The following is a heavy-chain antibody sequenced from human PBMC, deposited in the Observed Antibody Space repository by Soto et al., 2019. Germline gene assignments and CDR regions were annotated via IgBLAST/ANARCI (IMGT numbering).Heavy chain of an antibody. J-gene: IGHJ4*02. CDR1: GFTFSSYW. V-gene: IGHV3-7*04. Sequence: HPGGSLRLSCAASGFTFSSYWMSWVRQAPGKGLEWVANIKEDGSERYYVDSVKGRFTISRDNAKNSLYLQMNSLRAEDTAVYYCARATGADKEDYWGQGTLVTVSS. CDR3: ARATGADKEDY. CDR2: IKEDGSER. D-gene: IGHD3-10*01.